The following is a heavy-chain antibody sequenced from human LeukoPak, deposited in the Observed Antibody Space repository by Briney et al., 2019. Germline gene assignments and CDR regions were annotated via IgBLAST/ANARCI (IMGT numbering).Heavy chain of an antibody. J-gene: IGHJ4*02. D-gene: IGHD3-10*01. Sequence: PGGSLRLSCAASGFTFSSYGMHWVRQAPGKGLEWVAVISYDGSNKYYADSVKGRFTISRDNSKNTLYLQMNSLRAEDTAVYYCGKNLPPYYYGSGSLDYWGQGTLVTVSS. CDR3: GKNLPPYYYGSGSLDY. CDR2: ISYDGSNK. V-gene: IGHV3-30*18. CDR1: GFTFSSYG.